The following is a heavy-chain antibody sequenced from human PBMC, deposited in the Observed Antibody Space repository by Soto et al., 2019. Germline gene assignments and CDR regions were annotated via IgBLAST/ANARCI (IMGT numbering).Heavy chain of an antibody. CDR3: AREFDP. J-gene: IGHJ5*02. Sequence: SLTCTVSGGSITSYWWSWIRQPPGKGLEWIGYVSYSGSPNYNPSLKSRVTISVDTSKNQFSLKLSSVTAADTAVYYCAREFDPWGQGTLVTVSS. CDR2: VSYSGSP. CDR1: GGSITSYW. V-gene: IGHV4-59*12.